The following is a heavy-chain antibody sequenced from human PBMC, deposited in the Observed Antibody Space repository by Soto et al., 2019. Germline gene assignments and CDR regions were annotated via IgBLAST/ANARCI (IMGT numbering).Heavy chain of an antibody. CDR2: ISAYSGNT. J-gene: IGHJ4*02. D-gene: IGHD3-22*01. CDR1: VYTFSSYG. Sequence: ASVKVSCKASVYTFSSYGIHWLRQTPGQGLEWMGWISAYSGNTNYVQNLQGRVTMTTDTSTNTAYMELRSLRSDDTAVYYCAKGGYSDRSGPRALDYFDNWGRGTLVTVSS. CDR3: AKGGYSDRSGPRALDYFDN. V-gene: IGHV1-18*01.